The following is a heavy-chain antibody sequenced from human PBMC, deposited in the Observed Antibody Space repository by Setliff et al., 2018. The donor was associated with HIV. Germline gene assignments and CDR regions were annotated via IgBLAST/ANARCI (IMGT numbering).Heavy chain of an antibody. V-gene: IGHV4-38-2*01. Sequence: SETLSLTCAVSGYSISSGYYWGWIRQPPGKGLEWIGSIYHSGSTYYNPSLKSRVTISVDTSKNQFSLKLSSVTAADTAVYYCARGRSRWTYYNYYYMDVWGKGTTVTGSS. CDR1: GYSISSGYY. CDR3: ARGRSRWTYYNYYYMDV. J-gene: IGHJ6*03. CDR2: IYHSGST. D-gene: IGHD6-13*01.